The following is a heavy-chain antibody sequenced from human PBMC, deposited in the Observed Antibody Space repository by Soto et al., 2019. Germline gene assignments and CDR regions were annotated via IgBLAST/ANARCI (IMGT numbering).Heavy chain of an antibody. D-gene: IGHD1-26*01. Sequence: QKQLVESGGGVVQPGKSLRLSCAASGFFFSANAMHWVRQAPGKGLDWLAAISDDGSRAYYADSVKGRFTISRDNSKSSLYLQMTNVRPEDSAVYYCVRDEWVAATLGAFDVWGQGTLVTVSS. CDR2: ISDDGSRA. CDR1: GFFFSANA. J-gene: IGHJ3*01. CDR3: VRDEWVAATLGAFDV. V-gene: IGHV3-30*04.